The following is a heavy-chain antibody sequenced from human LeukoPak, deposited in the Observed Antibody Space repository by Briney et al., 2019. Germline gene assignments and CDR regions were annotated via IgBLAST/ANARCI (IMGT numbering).Heavy chain of an antibody. CDR2: IYHSGST. J-gene: IGHJ4*02. CDR1: GGSISSGGYY. V-gene: IGHV4-30-2*01. D-gene: IGHD6-19*01. Sequence: SETLPLTCTVSGGSISSGGYYWSWIRQPPGKGLEWIGYIYHSGSTYYNPSLKSRVTISVDRSKNQFSLKLSSVTAADTAVYYCARESLTPGIAVAGNYWGQGTLVTVSS. CDR3: ARESLTPGIAVAGNY.